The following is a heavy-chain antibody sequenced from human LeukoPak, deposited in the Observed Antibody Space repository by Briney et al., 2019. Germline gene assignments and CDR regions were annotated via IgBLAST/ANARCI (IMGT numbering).Heavy chain of an antibody. J-gene: IGHJ4*02. V-gene: IGHV2-70*01. D-gene: IGHD2-2*01. CDR3: ARTQPQRGFDY. Sequence: SGPTLVNPTQTLTLTCAFSGFSLTTTGMCVSWLRQPPGKALEWLALIDWDGDKYYMTSLKTRLTISRDTSKSQVVLTMTTVDPLDTATYFCARTQPQRGFDYWGQGTLVTVSS. CDR1: GFSLTTTGMC. CDR2: IDWDGDK.